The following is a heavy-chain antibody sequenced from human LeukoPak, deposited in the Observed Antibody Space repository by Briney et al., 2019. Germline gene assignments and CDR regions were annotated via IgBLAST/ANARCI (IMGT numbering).Heavy chain of an antibody. V-gene: IGHV3-48*03. CDR3: AELGITMIGGV. J-gene: IGHJ6*04. Sequence: GGSLRLSCAAYGFTFSIYEMNWVRQAPGKGLEWVSYISSSGSTIYYADSVKGRFTISRDNAKNSLYLQMNSLRAEDTAVYYCAELGITMIGGVWGKGTTVTVSS. D-gene: IGHD3-10*02. CDR1: GFTFSIYE. CDR2: ISSSGSTI.